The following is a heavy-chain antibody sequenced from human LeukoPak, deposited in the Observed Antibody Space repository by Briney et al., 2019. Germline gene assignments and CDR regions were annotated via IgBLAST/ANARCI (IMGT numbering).Heavy chain of an antibody. D-gene: IGHD6-25*01. CDR3: VRVVTTSSGLYHFDN. CDR2: SQTTKPNSCTT. Sequence: GGSLRLSCAASGFAITGHHMDWVRQAPGKGMEWVGRSQTTKPNSCTTEYAASVKGRFTISRDDSKNSLYLQLNSLKTEDTAVYYCVRVVTTSSGLYHFDNWGQGTLVTVSS. J-gene: IGHJ4*02. CDR1: GFAITGHH. V-gene: IGHV3-72*01.